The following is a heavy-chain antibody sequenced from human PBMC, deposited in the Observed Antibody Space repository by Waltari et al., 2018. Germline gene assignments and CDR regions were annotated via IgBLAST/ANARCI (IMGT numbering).Heavy chain of an antibody. CDR3: ARGRPSDDGRLLGFFD. CDR2: INYSGIT. V-gene: IGHV4-34*01. Sequence: QVQLQQWGVGLLQPSETLSLTCAVSIESFSAYSWNWIRPPPGKGLEWIGEINYSGITNYNSSLRSRVTILADASKIQVSLKLRAATAADTAMYYCARGRPSDDGRLLGFFDWGQGILVTVAS. D-gene: IGHD3-3*01. CDR1: IESFSAYS. J-gene: IGHJ4*02.